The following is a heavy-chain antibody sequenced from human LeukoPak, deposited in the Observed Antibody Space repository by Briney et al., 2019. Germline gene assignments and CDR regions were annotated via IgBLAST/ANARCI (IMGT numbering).Heavy chain of an antibody. J-gene: IGHJ4*02. V-gene: IGHV3-23*01. CDR2: ISGSGGST. CDR3: AKGALGHPVATFDY. D-gene: IGHD5-12*01. Sequence: GGSLRLSCAASGFTFSSYGMSWVRQAPGKGLEWVSAISGSGGSTYYADSVKGRFTISRDNSKNTLYLQMNSLRAEDTAVYYRAKGALGHPVATFDYWGQGTLVTVSS. CDR1: GFTFSSYG.